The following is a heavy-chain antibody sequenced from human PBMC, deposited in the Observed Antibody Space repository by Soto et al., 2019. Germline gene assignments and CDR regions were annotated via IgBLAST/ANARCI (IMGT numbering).Heavy chain of an antibody. CDR3: ARGYSYTQPVFDY. J-gene: IGHJ4*02. D-gene: IGHD5-18*01. CDR1: GFTVSSNY. CDR2: IYSSGST. Sequence: GGSLRLSCAASGFTVSSNYMSWVRQAPGKGLEWVSVIYSSGSTYYADSVKGRFTISRDNFKNTLYLQKNSLRAEDTAVYYCARGYSYTQPVFDYWGLGTLVTVSS. V-gene: IGHV3-53*01.